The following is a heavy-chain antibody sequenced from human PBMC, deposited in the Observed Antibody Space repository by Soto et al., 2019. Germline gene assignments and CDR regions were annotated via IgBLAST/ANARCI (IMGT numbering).Heavy chain of an antibody. CDR1: GYSFTSYW. J-gene: IGHJ3*02. CDR3: ARAGSYYDSSGYYYRDAFDI. V-gene: IGHV5-51*01. D-gene: IGHD3-22*01. CDR2: IYPGDSDT. Sequence: GESLKISCKGSGYSFTSYWIGWVRQMPGKGLEWMGIIYPGDSDTRYSPSFQGQVTISADKSISTAYLQWSRLKASDTAMYYCARAGSYYDSSGYYYRDAFDIWGQGTMVTVSS.